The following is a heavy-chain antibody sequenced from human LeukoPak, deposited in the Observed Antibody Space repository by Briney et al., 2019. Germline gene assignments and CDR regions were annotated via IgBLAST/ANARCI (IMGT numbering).Heavy chain of an antibody. V-gene: IGHV3-7*01. D-gene: IGHD3-22*01. CDR2: IKQDGSEK. J-gene: IGHJ4*02. Sequence: GGSLRLSCAASGFTFSSYWMSWVRRAPGKGLEWVANIKQDGSEKYYVDSVKGRFTISRDNAKNSLYLQMNSLRAEDTAVYYCARGSYYDSRNFDYWGQGTLVTVSS. CDR3: ARGSYYDSRNFDY. CDR1: GFTFSSYW.